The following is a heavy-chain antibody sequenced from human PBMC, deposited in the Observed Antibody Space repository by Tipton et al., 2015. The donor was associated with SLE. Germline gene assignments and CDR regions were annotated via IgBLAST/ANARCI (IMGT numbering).Heavy chain of an antibody. CDR2: VSASGSPI. J-gene: IGHJ4*02. Sequence: SLRLSCVASGFTFSNYEMTWVRQAPGKGLEWVAYVSASGSPINYADSVKGRFTVSRDDAKRSMYLQMSSLRAEDTALYYCARGYCPGGVCYTDYFDYWGQGTLVTVSS. V-gene: IGHV3-48*03. CDR3: ARGYCPGGVCYTDYFDY. D-gene: IGHD2-8*02. CDR1: GFTFSNYE.